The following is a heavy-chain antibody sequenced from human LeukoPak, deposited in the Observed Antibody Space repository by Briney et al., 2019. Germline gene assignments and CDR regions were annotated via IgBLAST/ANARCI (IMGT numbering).Heavy chain of an antibody. CDR2: NRSDESGT. Sequence: GSLRLYCAVAGFTLSSYWMHWVRQVQGKGLVWVSRNRSDESGTTYADSVKGRFTISRDKAKNTLYLQMNSLKAEDTAVYYCARDPCSGPNCHVALDYWGQGTLVTVSS. CDR1: GFTLSSYW. CDR3: ARDPCSGPNCHVALDY. V-gene: IGHV3-74*01. D-gene: IGHD2-2*01. J-gene: IGHJ4*02.